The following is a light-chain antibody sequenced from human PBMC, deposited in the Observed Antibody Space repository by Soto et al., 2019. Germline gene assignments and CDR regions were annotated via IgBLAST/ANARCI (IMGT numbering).Light chain of an antibody. Sequence: EIVLTQSPATLSLSPGERATLSCRASQSVSGYLAWYQQKPGQAPRLLIYDASNRATGIPARFSGSESGTDFTLTISSLEPGDFAVYYCQQRSNWPFTFGPGTTVDVK. CDR1: QSVSGY. J-gene: IGKJ3*01. CDR2: DAS. V-gene: IGKV3-11*01. CDR3: QQRSNWPFT.